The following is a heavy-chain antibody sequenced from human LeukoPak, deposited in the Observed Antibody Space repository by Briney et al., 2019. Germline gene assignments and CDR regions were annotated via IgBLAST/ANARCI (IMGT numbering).Heavy chain of an antibody. D-gene: IGHD3-10*01. CDR3: ARDAIPMVRGAPDY. CDR2: ISAYNGNT. CDR1: SYTFTSYG. V-gene: IGHV1-18*01. Sequence: GASVKVSCKASSYTFTSYGIGWVRQAPGHGLEWMGWISAYNGNTNYAQKLQGRVTMTTDTSTSTAYMELRSLRSDDTAVYYCARDAIPMVRGAPDYWGQGTLVTVSS. J-gene: IGHJ4*02.